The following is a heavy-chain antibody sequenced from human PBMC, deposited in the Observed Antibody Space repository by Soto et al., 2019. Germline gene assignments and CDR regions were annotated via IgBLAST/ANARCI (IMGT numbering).Heavy chain of an antibody. CDR1: GGSISSGGY. J-gene: IGHJ4*02. CDR2: IHYSGST. V-gene: IGHV4-31*03. CDR3: AGTVLGEAAQFDH. Sequence: SETLSLTCTVSGGSISSGGYWSWIRQHPGKGLEWIGYIHYSGSTYYNPSLRSRITISEDTPKNQFSLKLSAVTAADTAVYYCAGTVLGEAAQFDHWGQGTLVTVSS. D-gene: IGHD2-8*01.